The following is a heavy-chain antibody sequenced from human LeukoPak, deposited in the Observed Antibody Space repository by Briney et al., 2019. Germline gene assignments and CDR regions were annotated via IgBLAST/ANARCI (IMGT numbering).Heavy chain of an antibody. CDR3: AASRGGWFDP. V-gene: IGHV1-58*02. J-gene: IGHJ5*02. CDR2: IVVGSGNT. Sequence: PVASVKVSCKASGVTFTSSAMQWVRQARGQRLEWIGWIVVGSGNTNYAQKFQERVTITRDMSTITAYMELSSLRSEDTAVYYCAASRGGWFDPWGQGTLVTVSS. CDR1: GVTFTSSA.